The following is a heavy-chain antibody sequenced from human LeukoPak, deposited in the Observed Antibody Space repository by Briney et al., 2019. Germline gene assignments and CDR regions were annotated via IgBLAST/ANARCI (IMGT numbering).Heavy chain of an antibody. CDR2: IYYSGST. Sequence: SETLSLTCTVSCGSISGYYWSWIRQPPGKRLEWIGYIYYSGSTNYNPSLRSRLTMSADTSKNQLSLTVSSVTAADTAVYYCAREGNYGSGRGMDVWGQGTTVTVSS. CDR3: AREGNYGSGRGMDV. J-gene: IGHJ6*02. D-gene: IGHD3-10*01. V-gene: IGHV4-59*01. CDR1: CGSISGYY.